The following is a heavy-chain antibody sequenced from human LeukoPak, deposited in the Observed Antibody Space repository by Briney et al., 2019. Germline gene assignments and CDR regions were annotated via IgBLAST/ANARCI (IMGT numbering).Heavy chain of an antibody. V-gene: IGHV3-33*06. CDR2: IWNDGSNE. Sequence: GGSLRLSCAASGFTFSHFGMYRVRQAPGKGLEWVAVIWNDGSNEYYADSVKGRFTISRDNSKDTVSLQMNSLRDEDTAVYYCAKDAQRGFDYSNSLEYWGQGTLVTVSS. CDR1: GFTFSHFG. CDR3: AKDAQRGFDYSNSLEY. J-gene: IGHJ4*02. D-gene: IGHD4-11*01.